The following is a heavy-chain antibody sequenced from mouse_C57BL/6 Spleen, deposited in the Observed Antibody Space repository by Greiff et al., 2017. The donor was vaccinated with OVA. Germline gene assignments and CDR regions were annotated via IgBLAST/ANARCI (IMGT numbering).Heavy chain of an antibody. CDR2: IDPENGDT. CDR1: GFNIKDDY. D-gene: IGHD2-1*01. J-gene: IGHJ1*03. CDR3: REDYYGNYDWYFDV. V-gene: IGHV14-4*01. Sequence: EVKLVESGAELVRPGASVKLSCTASGFNIKDDYMHWVKQRPEQGLEWIGWIDPENGDTEYASKFQGKATITADTSSNTAYLQLSSLTSEDTAVYYCREDYYGNYDWYFDVWGTGTTVTVSS.